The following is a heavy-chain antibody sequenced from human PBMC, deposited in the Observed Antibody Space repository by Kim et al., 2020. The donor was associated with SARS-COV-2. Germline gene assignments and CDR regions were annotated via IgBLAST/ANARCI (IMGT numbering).Heavy chain of an antibody. CDR3: ARGPYGSGSYPLGDAFDI. V-gene: IGHV1-3*01. Sequence: QGRVTITRETSASTAYMELSSLRSEDTAVYYCARGPYGSGSYPLGDAFDIWGQGTMVTVSS. D-gene: IGHD3-10*01. J-gene: IGHJ3*02.